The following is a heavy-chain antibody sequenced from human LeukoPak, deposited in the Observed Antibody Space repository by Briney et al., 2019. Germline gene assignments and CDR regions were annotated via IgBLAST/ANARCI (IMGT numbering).Heavy chain of an antibody. CDR2: ISYDGSNK. J-gene: IGHJ4*02. D-gene: IGHD3-16*02. CDR3: ARDHPHDYVWGCYRYRFPDY. CDR1: GFTFSSYA. Sequence: GGSLRLSCAASGFTFSSYAMHWVRQAPGKGLEWVAVISYDGSNKYYADSVKGRFTISRDNSKNTLYLQMNSLRAEDTAVYYCARDHPHDYVWGCYRYRFPDYWGQGTLVTVSS. V-gene: IGHV3-30-3*01.